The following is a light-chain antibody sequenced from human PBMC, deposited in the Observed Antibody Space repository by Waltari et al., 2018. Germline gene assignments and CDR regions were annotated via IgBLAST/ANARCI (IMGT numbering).Light chain of an antibody. CDR2: DVV. CDR3: TSYTTGSTLVV. J-gene: IGLJ3*02. CDR1: SSDVGAFNF. V-gene: IGLV2-14*03. Sequence: QSALTQPASVSGSPGQSITITCTGTSSDVGAFNFVSSYQEHPGKAPKLLIYDVVNRPSGVSNRFSGSKSGNTASLTISGLQAEDEADYYCTSYTTGSTLVVFGGGTKLTVL.